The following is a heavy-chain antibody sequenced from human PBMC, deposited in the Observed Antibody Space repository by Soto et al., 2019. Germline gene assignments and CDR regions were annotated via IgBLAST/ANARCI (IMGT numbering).Heavy chain of an antibody. V-gene: IGHV1-18*01. CDR2: ISAYNGNT. Sequence: QVQLVQSGAEVKKPGASVKVSCKASGYTFTSYGISWVRQAPGQGLEWMGWISAYNGNTNYAQKLQGRVTMTTDTSTSTAYMELRSLRSDDTAVYYCASRGYSSGWYKPGGPFDYWGQGTLVTVSS. J-gene: IGHJ4*02. D-gene: IGHD6-13*01. CDR3: ASRGYSSGWYKPGGPFDY. CDR1: GYTFTSYG.